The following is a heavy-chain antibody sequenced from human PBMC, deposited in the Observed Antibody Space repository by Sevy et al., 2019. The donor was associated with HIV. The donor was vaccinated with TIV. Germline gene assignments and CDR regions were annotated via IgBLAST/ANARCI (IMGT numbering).Heavy chain of an antibody. D-gene: IGHD1-26*01. CDR1: GGSITSLY. CDR2: IYYNGHI. J-gene: IGHJ4*02. Sequence: SETLSLTCIVSGGSITSLYWNRIRQPPGKGLEWIANIYYNGHINYNPSLKSRVTLSLDTSKNQFSLRLSSVTAADTAMYYCAGENAWGRGYSWGQGTLVTVSS. CDR3: AGENAWGRGYS. V-gene: IGHV4-59*08.